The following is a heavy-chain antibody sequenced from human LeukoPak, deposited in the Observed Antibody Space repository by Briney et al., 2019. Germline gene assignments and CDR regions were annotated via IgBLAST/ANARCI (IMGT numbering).Heavy chain of an antibody. J-gene: IGHJ4*02. D-gene: IGHD2-2*01. Sequence: GASVKVSCKASGYTFTNYDINWVRQATGQGLEWMGWMHPSSGNTGYAQQFQGRVTMTRNISISTAYMGLSSLRSEDTAVYYCARGSGQLPEGLWGQGTLLTVSS. V-gene: IGHV1-8*02. CDR2: MHPSSGNT. CDR1: GYTFTNYD. CDR3: ARGSGQLPEGL.